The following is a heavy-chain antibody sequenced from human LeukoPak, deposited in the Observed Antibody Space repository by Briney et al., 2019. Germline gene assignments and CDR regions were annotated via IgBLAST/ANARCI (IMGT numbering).Heavy chain of an antibody. J-gene: IGHJ4*02. CDR2: IYSGGST. Sequence: GGSLRLSCAASGFTVSTNYMSWVRQAPGKGLEWVSIIYSGGSTYYADSVKGRFTISRDNSKNTLYLQVNSLRAEDTALYYCARRRDGGRSFDYWGQGTLVTVSS. V-gene: IGHV3-53*01. D-gene: IGHD4-23*01. CDR3: ARRRDGGRSFDY. CDR1: GFTVSTNY.